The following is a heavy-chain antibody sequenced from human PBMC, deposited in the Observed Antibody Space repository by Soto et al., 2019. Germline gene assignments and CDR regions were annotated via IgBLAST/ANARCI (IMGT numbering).Heavy chain of an antibody. CDR2: INPNSGGT. D-gene: IGHD6-13*01. Sequence: ASVKVSCKASGYTFTGYYMHWVRQAPGQGLEWMGWINPNSGGTNYAQKFQGWVTMTRDTSISTAYMELSRLRSDDTAVYYCARAGAAGTHYYYGMDVWGQGTTVNVSS. J-gene: IGHJ6*02. V-gene: IGHV1-2*04. CDR3: ARAGAAGTHYYYGMDV. CDR1: GYTFTGYY.